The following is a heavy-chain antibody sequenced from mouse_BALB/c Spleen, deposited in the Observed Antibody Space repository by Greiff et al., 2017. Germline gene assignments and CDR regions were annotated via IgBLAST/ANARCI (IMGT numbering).Heavy chain of an antibody. V-gene: IGHV5-17*02. CDR1: GFTFSSFG. Sequence: EVQLVESGGGLVQPGGSRKLSCAASGFTFSSFGMHWVRQAPEKGLEWVAYISSGSSTIYYADTVKGRFTISRDNPKNTLFLQMTSLRSEDTAMYYCARGITFDYWGQGTTLTVSS. CDR2: ISSGSSTI. J-gene: IGHJ2*01. D-gene: IGHD2-4*01. CDR3: ARGITFDY.